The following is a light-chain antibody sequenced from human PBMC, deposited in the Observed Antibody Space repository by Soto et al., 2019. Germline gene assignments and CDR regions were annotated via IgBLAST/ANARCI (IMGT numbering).Light chain of an antibody. J-gene: IGKJ5*01. CDR3: HQSYSFPPT. Sequence: IQRTQSPSSMSASVGDTGTSTCRASQSISSYLNWYQQKPGKAPNLLIYAASSLQSGVPSRFSGSGSGTDFTLTISSLQPEDFATYYCHQSYSFPPTFGQGTRLEIK. CDR2: AAS. V-gene: IGKV1-39*01. CDR1: QSISSY.